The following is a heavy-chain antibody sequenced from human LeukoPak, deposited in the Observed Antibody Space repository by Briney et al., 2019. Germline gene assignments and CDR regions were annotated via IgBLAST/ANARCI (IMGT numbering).Heavy chain of an antibody. CDR2: IYYSGST. V-gene: IGHV4-39*01. D-gene: IGHD3-16*01. CDR3: VRGSTLRHYQY. J-gene: IGHJ4*02. Sequence: SETLSLTCTVSGGSISSSTHYWGWIRRPPGKGLEWIGSIYYSGSTYYNPSLKSRVTASVDASKNQFSLNLSSVTAADTAVYYCVRGSTLRHYQYWGQGTLVTVSS. CDR1: GGSISSSTHY.